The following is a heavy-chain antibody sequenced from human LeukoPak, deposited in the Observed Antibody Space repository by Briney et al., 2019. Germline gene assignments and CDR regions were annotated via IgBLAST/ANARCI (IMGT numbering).Heavy chain of an antibody. CDR3: ARLGDRGYYYYYMDV. Sequence: SETLSLTCAVYGGSFSGYYWSWIRQPPGKGLEWIGEINHSGSTNYNPSLKSRVTISVDTSKNQFSLKLSSVTAADTAVYYCARLGDRGYYYYYMDVWGKGTTVTISS. V-gene: IGHV4-34*01. J-gene: IGHJ6*03. CDR2: INHSGST. CDR1: GGSFSGYY.